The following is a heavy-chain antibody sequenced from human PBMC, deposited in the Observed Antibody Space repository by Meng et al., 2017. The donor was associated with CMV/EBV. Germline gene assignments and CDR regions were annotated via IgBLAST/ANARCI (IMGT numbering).Heavy chain of an antibody. CDR1: GFTFDDYA. CDR2: ISWNSGSI. CDR3: AKGVYRNHAEPFDY. D-gene: IGHD1-14*01. Sequence: SLKISCAGSGFTFDDYAMHWVRQAPGKGLEWVAGISWNSGSIGYADSVKGRFTISRDNAKNSLYLQRNSLRAEDMALYYCAKGVYRNHAEPFDYWGQGTLVTVSS. J-gene: IGHJ4*02. V-gene: IGHV3-9*03.